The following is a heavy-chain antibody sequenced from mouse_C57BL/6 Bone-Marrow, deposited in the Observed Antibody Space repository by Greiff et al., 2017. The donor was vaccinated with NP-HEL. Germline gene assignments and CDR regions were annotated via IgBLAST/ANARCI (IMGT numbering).Heavy chain of an antibody. J-gene: IGHJ3*01. CDR1: GYTFTSYG. D-gene: IGHD2-4*01. V-gene: IGHV1-81*01. Sequence: VQLQQSGAELARPGASVKLSCKASGYTFTSYGISWEKQRTGQGLEWIGEIYPRSGNTYYNEKFKGKATLTADKSSSTAYMELRSLTSEDSAVYFCARRLRSWFAYWGQGTLVTVSA. CDR2: IYPRSGNT. CDR3: ARRLRSWFAY.